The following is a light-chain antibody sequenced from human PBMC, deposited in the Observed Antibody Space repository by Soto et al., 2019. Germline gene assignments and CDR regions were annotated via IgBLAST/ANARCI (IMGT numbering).Light chain of an antibody. V-gene: IGKV3-15*01. J-gene: IGKJ1*01. CDR3: QQYNNWPPWT. Sequence: EIVMTQSPATLSVSPGERATLSCRASQSVSSNLAWYQQKPGQAPRLLIYGASTRATDIPARFSGSGSGTEFTLTISSLQSEDLALYYCQQYNNWPPWTFGRGTKVDIK. CDR1: QSVSSN. CDR2: GAS.